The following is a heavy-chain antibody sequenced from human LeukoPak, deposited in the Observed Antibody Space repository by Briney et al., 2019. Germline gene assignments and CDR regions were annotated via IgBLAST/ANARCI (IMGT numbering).Heavy chain of an antibody. D-gene: IGHD6-13*01. J-gene: IGHJ6*02. CDR1: GGSISSYY. Sequence: SETLSLTCTVSGGSISSYYWSWIRQPPGKGLEWIGYIYYSGSTNYNPSLKSRVTISVDTSKNQFSLKLSSVTAADTAVYYCARDRTVPYGSSWYPPGVGYYYYGMDVWGQGTTVTVSS. CDR2: IYYSGST. CDR3: ARDRTVPYGSSWYPPGVGYYYYGMDV. V-gene: IGHV4-59*01.